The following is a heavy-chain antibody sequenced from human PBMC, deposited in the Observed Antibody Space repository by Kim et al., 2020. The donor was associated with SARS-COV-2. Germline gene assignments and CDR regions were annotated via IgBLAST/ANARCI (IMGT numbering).Heavy chain of an antibody. CDR3: ATYDPFDP. D-gene: IGHD5-12*01. CDR1: GFTFSSYG. V-gene: IGHV3-30*03. Sequence: GGSLRLSCAASGFTFSSYGMHRVRQAPGKGLEWVAVISYDGSNKYYADSVKGRFTISRDNSKNTLYLQMNSLRAEDTAVYYCATYDPFDPWGQGTLVTVS. CDR2: ISYDGSNK. J-gene: IGHJ5*02.